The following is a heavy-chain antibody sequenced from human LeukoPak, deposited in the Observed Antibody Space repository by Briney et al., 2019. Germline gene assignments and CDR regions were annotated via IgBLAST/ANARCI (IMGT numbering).Heavy chain of an antibody. CDR3: AKGKIPPGGFHFDY. CDR1: GFTFSSFG. CDR2: IRSDGISK. D-gene: IGHD5-12*01. V-gene: IGHV3-30*02. J-gene: IGHJ4*02. Sequence: GGSLRLSCAASGFTFSSFGIHWVRQAPGKGLEWVASIRSDGISKYYADSVKGRFTISRDNSKSTVYLQVNSLGAEDTAVYYCAKGKIPPGGFHFDYWGQGTLVTVSS.